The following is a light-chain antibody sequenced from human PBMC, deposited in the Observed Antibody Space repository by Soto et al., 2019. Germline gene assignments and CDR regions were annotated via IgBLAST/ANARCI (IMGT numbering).Light chain of an antibody. V-gene: IGKV3-20*01. Sequence: EIVMTQSPATLSVSPGDRATLSCRASQSFGSDLAWYQQKPGQAPRLLIFDASNRAADIPDRFSGSGSGTDFTLIISRLEPEDFAVYHCQQYAISPWTFGQGTKLEVK. CDR3: QQYAISPWT. J-gene: IGKJ1*01. CDR2: DAS. CDR1: QSFGSD.